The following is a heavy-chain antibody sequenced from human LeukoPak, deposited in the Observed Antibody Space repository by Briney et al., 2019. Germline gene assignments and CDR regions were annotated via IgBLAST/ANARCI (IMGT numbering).Heavy chain of an antibody. D-gene: IGHD5-12*01. J-gene: IGHJ4*02. CDR3: ARGRRAPSKKVATNSRYYFDY. CDR2: INHSGST. Sequence: PSETLSLTCAVYGGSFSGYYWSWLRQPPGKGLEWLGEINHSGSTNYNPSLKSRVTISVDTSKNQFSLKLSSVTAADTAVYYCARGRRAPSKKVATNSRYYFDYWGQGTLVTVSS. CDR1: GGSFSGYY. V-gene: IGHV4-34*01.